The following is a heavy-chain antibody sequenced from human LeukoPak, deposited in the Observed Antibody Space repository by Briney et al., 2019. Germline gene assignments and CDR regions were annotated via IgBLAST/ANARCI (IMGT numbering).Heavy chain of an antibody. D-gene: IGHD6-19*01. CDR1: GFTFSSYS. V-gene: IGHV3-48*01. CDR2: ISSSSSTI. Sequence: GGALRLSCAASGFTFSSYSMNWVRQAPGKGLEWVSYISSSSSTIYYADSVKGRFTISRDNDKNSLYLQMNSLRAEDTAVYYCAKAISEYSSGWFSEVFYGMDVWGQGTTVTVSS. J-gene: IGHJ6*02. CDR3: AKAISEYSSGWFSEVFYGMDV.